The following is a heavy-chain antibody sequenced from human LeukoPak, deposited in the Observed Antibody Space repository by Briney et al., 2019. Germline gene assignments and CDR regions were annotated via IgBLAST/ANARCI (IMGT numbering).Heavy chain of an antibody. D-gene: IGHD2-2*01. CDR3: ARVGRSSTSCYALDY. Sequence: SETLSLTCAVYGGSFSGYYWSWIRQPPGKGLEWIGEINHSGSTNYNPSLKSRVTISVDTSKNQFSLKLSSVTAADTAVYYCARVGRSSTSCYALDYWGQGTLVTVSS. CDR1: GGSFSGYY. CDR2: INHSGST. J-gene: IGHJ4*02. V-gene: IGHV4-34*01.